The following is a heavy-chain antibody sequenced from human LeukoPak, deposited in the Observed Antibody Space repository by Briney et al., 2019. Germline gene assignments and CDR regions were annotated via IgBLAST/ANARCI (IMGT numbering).Heavy chain of an antibody. Sequence: SETLSLTCAVYGGSFSGYYWSWIRQPPEKGLEWIGEINHSGSTNYNPSLKSRVTISVDTSKNQFSLKLSSVTAADTAVYYCARDPSYYYYYMDVWGKGTTVTVSS. J-gene: IGHJ6*03. CDR2: INHSGST. V-gene: IGHV4-34*01. CDR1: GGSFSGYY. CDR3: ARDPSYYYYYMDV.